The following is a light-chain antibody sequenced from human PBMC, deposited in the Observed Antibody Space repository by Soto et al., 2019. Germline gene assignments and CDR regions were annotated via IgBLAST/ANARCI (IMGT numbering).Light chain of an antibody. CDR2: DAS. Sequence: EIVLTQSPDTLSLSPGESATLSCRASQSVSRYLAWYQQKPGQTPRLLIYDASNRAAGIPARFSGSGSGTDFTLTISSLEPEDFAVYYCQQADSFPWTFGQGTRVEIK. J-gene: IGKJ1*01. V-gene: IGKV3-11*01. CDR3: QQADSFPWT. CDR1: QSVSRY.